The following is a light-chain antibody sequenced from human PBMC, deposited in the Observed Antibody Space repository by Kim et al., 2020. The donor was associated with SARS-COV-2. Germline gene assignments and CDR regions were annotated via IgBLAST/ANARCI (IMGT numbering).Light chain of an antibody. CDR1: QSVNTN. CDR2: GAS. Sequence: EIVMTQSPATLSVSPGERVTLSCRATQSVNTNLAWYQEKPGQAPRLLIYGASTRASGIPARFSGSGSGTEFTLTISSLQSEDLAIYYCQHYNAWPLTFGGGTKVDIK. V-gene: IGKV3-15*01. J-gene: IGKJ4*01. CDR3: QHYNAWPLT.